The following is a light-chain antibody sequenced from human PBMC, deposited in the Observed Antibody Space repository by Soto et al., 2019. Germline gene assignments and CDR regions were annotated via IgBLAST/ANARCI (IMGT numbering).Light chain of an antibody. Sequence: DIPMTQSPSSLSASVGDRVTITCRASQGISNYLAWYQQQPGKVPKLLIYVASTLQSGSPSRFSGSGSGTDFTRTISSLQPADVAIYYCQKANSASWTFGQGTKVEIE. CDR2: VAS. V-gene: IGKV1-27*01. CDR1: QGISNY. CDR3: QKANSASWT. J-gene: IGKJ1*01.